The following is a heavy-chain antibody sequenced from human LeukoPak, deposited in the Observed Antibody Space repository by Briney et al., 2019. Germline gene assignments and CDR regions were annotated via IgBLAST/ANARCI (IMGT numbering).Heavy chain of an antibody. D-gene: IGHD6-25*01. CDR2: IYPGDSDI. J-gene: IGHJ6*02. CDR1: GYHFTSYW. Sequence: GESLQISCNGSGYHFTSYWIAWVRQMPEKGLEWMGIIYPGDSDIRYSPSFRGQVTISADKSISTAYLQWISLKASDTAMYYCARQSSAYYYGMDVWGQGTTVTVSS. V-gene: IGHV5-51*01. CDR3: ARQSSAYYYGMDV.